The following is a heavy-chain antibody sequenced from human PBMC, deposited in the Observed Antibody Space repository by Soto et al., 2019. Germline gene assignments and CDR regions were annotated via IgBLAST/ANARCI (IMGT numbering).Heavy chain of an antibody. Sequence: PGESLKISCKGSGYSFTSYWIGWVRQMPGKGLKWMGIIYPGDSDTRYSPSFQGQVTISADKSISTAYLHWSSLKASDTAMYYCASGYCSGGSCPDAFEIWGQGTMVTVSS. CDR2: IYPGDSDT. D-gene: IGHD2-15*01. CDR3: ASGYCSGGSCPDAFEI. J-gene: IGHJ3*02. V-gene: IGHV5-51*01. CDR1: GYSFTSYW.